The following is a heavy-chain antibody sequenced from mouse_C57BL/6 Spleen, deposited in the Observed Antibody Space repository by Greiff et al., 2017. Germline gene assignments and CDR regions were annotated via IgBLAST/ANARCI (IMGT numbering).Heavy chain of an antibody. V-gene: IGHV1-69*01. CDR2: IDPSDSYT. J-gene: IGHJ4*01. Sequence: VQLQQPGAELVMPGASVKLSCKASGYTFTSYWMHWVKQRPGQGLEWIGEIDPSDSYTNYNQKFKGKSTLTVDKSSSTAYMQLSSLTSEDSAVYYCARRGGYCLYAMDYWGQGTSVTVSA. D-gene: IGHD2-3*01. CDR3: ARRGGYCLYAMDY. CDR1: GYTFTSYW.